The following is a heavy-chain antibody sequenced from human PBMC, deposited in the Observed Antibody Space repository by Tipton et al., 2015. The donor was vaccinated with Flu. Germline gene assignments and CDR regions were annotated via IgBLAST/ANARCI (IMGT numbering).Heavy chain of an antibody. CDR1: TFTFRAYA. J-gene: IGHJ6*01. V-gene: IGHV3-33*08. CDR2: IWYDGSNI. Sequence: SLRLSCAASTFTFRAYAMHWVRQAPGKGLEWVAVIWYDGSNIHYADSVKGRFTISRDNSKNTLYLQMNGLRAEDTAVYYCARDEGVVNYYFGMDVWGQGTTVTVSS. CDR3: ARDEGVVNYYFGMDV.